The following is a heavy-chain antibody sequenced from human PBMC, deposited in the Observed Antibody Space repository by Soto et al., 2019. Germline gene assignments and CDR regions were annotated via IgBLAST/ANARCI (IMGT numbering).Heavy chain of an antibody. Sequence: SENLSITCAVYGGSFSGYYWTWIRQPPEKGLEWIGEINHSGSTNYNPSLKSRDTISVDTSKNHFSLKLTSVTASVSAVFYCARDKITGLSDSWGQGTLVTV. CDR2: INHSGST. CDR3: ARDKITGLSDS. V-gene: IGHV4-34*01. J-gene: IGHJ4*02. D-gene: IGHD2-8*02. CDR1: GGSFSGYY.